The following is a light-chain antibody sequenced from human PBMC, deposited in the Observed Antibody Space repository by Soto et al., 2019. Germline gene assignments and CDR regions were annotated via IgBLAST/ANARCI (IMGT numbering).Light chain of an antibody. J-gene: IGKJ1*01. CDR2: AAS. CDR1: QSISIY. Sequence: DIQMTQSPSSLSASVGDRFTITCRASQSISIYLNWYQQKPGKAPKLLIYAASSLQSGVPSRFSGSGSGTDFTLTISSLQPEDFATYYCQQSYSTPGTFGQGTKVDI. CDR3: QQSYSTPGT. V-gene: IGKV1-39*01.